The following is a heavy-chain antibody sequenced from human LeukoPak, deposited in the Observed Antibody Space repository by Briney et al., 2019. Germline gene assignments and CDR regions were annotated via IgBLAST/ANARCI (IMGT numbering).Heavy chain of an antibody. Sequence: GSLRLSCAASGFTFSSYDMHWVRQATGKGLEWVSAIGTAGDTYYPGSVKGRFTISRENAKNSLYLQMNSLRAGDTAVYYCARGSEGIVGATTAGFDYWGQGTLVTVSS. V-gene: IGHV3-13*01. CDR1: GFTFSSYD. CDR2: IGTAGDT. J-gene: IGHJ4*02. CDR3: ARGSEGIVGATTAGFDY. D-gene: IGHD1-26*01.